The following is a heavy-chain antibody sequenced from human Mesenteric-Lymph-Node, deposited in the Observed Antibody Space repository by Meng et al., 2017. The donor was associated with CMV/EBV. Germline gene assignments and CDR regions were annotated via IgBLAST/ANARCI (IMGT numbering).Heavy chain of an antibody. J-gene: IGHJ6*02. V-gene: IGHV1-69*05. CDR1: GGTFSSYA. CDR3: ARNLGVDYDFLSAYYRGYYAMDV. CDR2: IIPIFGTA. D-gene: IGHD3-3*01. Sequence: SVKVSCKASGGTFSSYAISWVRQAPGQGLEWMGGIIPIFGTANYAQKFQGRVTITTDESTSTAYMELSSLRSEDTAVYYCARNLGVDYDFLSAYYRGYYAMDVWGQGTTVTVSS.